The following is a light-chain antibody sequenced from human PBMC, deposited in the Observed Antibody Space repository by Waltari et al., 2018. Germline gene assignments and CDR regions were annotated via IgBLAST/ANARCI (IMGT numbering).Light chain of an antibody. J-gene: IGKJ1*01. CDR1: QSLLYTSNNKNY. V-gene: IGKV4-1*01. CDR2: WAS. Sequence: DVVMTQSPDSLAVSLGERATINCKSSQSLLYTSNNKNYLAWYQQKPGQPPKILIYWASIRESGVPDRFSGSGSGTDFTLTISGLQAEDVASYFCLQYLHTPWTFGQGTKVEIK. CDR3: LQYLHTPWT.